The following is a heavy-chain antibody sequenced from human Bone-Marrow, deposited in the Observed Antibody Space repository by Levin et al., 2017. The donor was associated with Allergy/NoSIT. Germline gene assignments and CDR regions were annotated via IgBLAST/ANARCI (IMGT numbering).Heavy chain of an antibody. V-gene: IGHV5-51*01. CDR1: GYTFTNYF. D-gene: IGHD2-21*02. CDR2: IYPDDSHT. J-gene: IGHJ4*02. CDR3: ARRLAVGTFDY. Sequence: KVSCEVSGYTFTNYFVAWVRQMPGKGLELMGIIYPDDSHTIYSPSFQGQVSMSVDKSISTAYLQWSSLKASDTAMYYCARRLAVGTFDYWGLGTLVTVSS.